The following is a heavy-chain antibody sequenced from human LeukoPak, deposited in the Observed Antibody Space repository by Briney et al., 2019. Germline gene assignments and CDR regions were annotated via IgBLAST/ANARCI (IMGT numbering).Heavy chain of an antibody. CDR3: ARVGGPFDI. V-gene: IGHV4-38-2*01. Sequence: KPSETLSHTCGVSRYSISSGYYWGWIRQPPGKGLEWIGSIYHSGSTYYHPSLKSRVTISVDTSKNQFSLRLSSVTAADTAVYYCARVGGPFDIWGQGPMVTVSS. J-gene: IGHJ3*02. D-gene: IGHD3-16*01. CDR2: IYHSGST. CDR1: RYSISSGYY.